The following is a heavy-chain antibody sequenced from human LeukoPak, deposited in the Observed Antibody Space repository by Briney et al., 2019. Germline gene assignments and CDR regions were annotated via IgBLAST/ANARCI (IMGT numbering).Heavy chain of an antibody. D-gene: IGHD3-22*01. Sequence: PSETLSLTCTVSGDSVSTYYWNWIRQPPGKGLEWIGYIYYSGSTKYNPSLKSRVTMSIDTSKSQFSLKLSSVTAADTAVYYCARDYTGDYDSSGYLYYLDYWGLGALVTVSS. V-gene: IGHV4-59*02. J-gene: IGHJ4*02. CDR2: IYYSGST. CDR1: GDSVSTYY. CDR3: ARDYTGDYDSSGYLYYLDY.